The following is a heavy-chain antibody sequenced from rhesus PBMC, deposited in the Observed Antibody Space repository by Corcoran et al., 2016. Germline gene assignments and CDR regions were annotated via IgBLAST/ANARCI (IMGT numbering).Heavy chain of an antibody. CDR1: GYSISSGYY. J-gene: IGHJ4*01. CDR2: ISGSSGST. V-gene: IGHV4-99*01. Sequence: QVQLQESGPGLVKPSETLSLTCAVSGYSISSGYYWGWIRQPPGKGLEYIGYISGSSGSTYYNPALNSRVTSSKDTSKNQFSLKLSSVTAADTAVYYCARPPYGSSYTDYWGQGVLVTVSS. D-gene: IGHD4-29*01. CDR3: ARPPYGSSYTDY.